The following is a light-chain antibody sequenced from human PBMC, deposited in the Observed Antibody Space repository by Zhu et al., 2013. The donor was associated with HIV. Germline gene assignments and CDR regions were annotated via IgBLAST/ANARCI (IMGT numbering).Light chain of an antibody. J-gene: IGKJ1*01. Sequence: DIVLAQSPATLSLSVGEKATLSCRASQSINNDYLVWYQKKPGQAPRLLIHGASSRDTGIPDRFSASGSGTEFTLTISSLQPDDFATYYCQQYHRDSTFGQGTKVDVK. V-gene: IGKV3-20*01. CDR3: QQYHRDST. CDR2: GAS. CDR1: QSINNDY.